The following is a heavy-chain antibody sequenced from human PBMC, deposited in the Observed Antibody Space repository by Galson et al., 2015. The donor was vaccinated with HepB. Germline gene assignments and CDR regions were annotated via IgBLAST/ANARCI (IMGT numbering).Heavy chain of an antibody. Sequence: SVKVSCKASGGTFSSYAISWVRQAPGQGLEWMGRIIPILGIANYAQKFQGRVTITADKSTSTAYMELSSLRSEDTAVYYCASLSAVDATYYDNGMDVWGQGTTVTVSS. CDR2: IIPILGIA. CDR1: GGTFSSYA. CDR3: ASLSAVDATYYDNGMDV. V-gene: IGHV1-69*04. D-gene: IGHD3-22*01. J-gene: IGHJ6*02.